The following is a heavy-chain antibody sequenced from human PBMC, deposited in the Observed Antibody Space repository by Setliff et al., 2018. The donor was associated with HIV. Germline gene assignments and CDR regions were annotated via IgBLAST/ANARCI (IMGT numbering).Heavy chain of an antibody. V-gene: IGHV4-34*01. J-gene: IGHJ3*02. D-gene: IGHD1-1*01. CDR3: ARAEPDEIAFDI. CDR1: GGPLSGHY. CDR2: TSHSGKT. Sequence: SETLSLTCAVYGGPLSGHYWSWIRQPPGQGLEWIGETSHSGKTNYNPSLKSRVTISVDTSKNQFSLKLSSVTAADTAVYYCARAEPDEIAFDIWGQGTMVTVSS.